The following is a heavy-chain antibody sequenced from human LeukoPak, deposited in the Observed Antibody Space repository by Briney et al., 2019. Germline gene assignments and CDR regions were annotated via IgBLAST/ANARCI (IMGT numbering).Heavy chain of an antibody. V-gene: IGHV4-4*02. J-gene: IGHJ4*02. D-gene: IGHD3-3*01. CDR1: GGSISSSNW. CDR3: ARHDLTIFGVAIRY. Sequence: SETLSLTCAVSGGSISSSNWWSWVRQPPGKGLEWIGEIYHSGSTNYNPSLKSRVTISVDKSKNQFSLKLSSVTAADTAVYYCARHDLTIFGVAIRYWGQGTLVTVSS. CDR2: IYHSGST.